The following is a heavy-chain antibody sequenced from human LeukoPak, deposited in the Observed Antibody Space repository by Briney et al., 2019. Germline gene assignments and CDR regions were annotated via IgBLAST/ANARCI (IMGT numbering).Heavy chain of an antibody. V-gene: IGHV1-58*01. J-gene: IGHJ2*01. CDR1: GFTSTNFA. CDR3: ARGPLPPYYDSRDWYFDL. Sequence: SVKVSCKASGFTSTNFAVQWVRQARGQRLEWIGWIIVGSGATKCAQDFQERVTITRDLSTSTLYMELRSLTSEDTAVYYCARGPLPPYYDSRDWYFDLWGRGTLVTVSS. CDR2: IIVGSGAT. D-gene: IGHD3-22*01.